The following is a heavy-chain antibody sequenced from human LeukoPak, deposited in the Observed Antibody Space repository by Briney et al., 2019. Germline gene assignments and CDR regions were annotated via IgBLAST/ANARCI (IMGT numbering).Heavy chain of an antibody. CDR3: ARDTEGGVSSWYLN. J-gene: IGHJ4*02. CDR2: INPNSGGT. V-gene: IGHV1-2*02. D-gene: IGHD6-13*01. CDR1: GYTFTGYY. Sequence: GASVKVSCKASGYTFTGYYMHWVRQAPGQGLEWMGWINPNSGGTNYAQKFQGRVTMTRDTSISTAYMELSRLRSDDTAVYYCARDTEGGVSSWYLNWGQGTLVTVSS.